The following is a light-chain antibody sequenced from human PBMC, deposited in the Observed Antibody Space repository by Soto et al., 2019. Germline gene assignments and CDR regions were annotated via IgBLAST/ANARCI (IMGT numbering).Light chain of an antibody. J-gene: IGLJ2*01. CDR1: ALPKQY. CDR2: KDS. V-gene: IGLV3-25*03. CDR3: QSADSSGSYVV. Sequence: SYELTQPPSVSVSPGQTARITCSGDALPKQYAYWYQQKAGQAPVLVIYKDSERPSKIPERFSGSSSGTTVTLTISGVQAEDEADYYCQSADSSGSYVVFGGGTKLTVL.